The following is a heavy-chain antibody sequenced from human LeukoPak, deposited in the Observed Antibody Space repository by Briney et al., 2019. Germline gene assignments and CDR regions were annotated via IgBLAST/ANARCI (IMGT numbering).Heavy chain of an antibody. Sequence: GGSLRLSCAASGFTFSSSWMNWVRQAPGKGLEWVANIGEDGNEKYYVDSVKGRFTISRDNAKNSLYLQMNSLRAEDTAVYYCARCSGGSTYHSDDYWGQGTLVTVSS. CDR1: GFTFSSSW. J-gene: IGHJ4*02. D-gene: IGHD2-15*01. CDR3: ARCSGGSTYHSDDY. CDR2: IGEDGNEK. V-gene: IGHV3-7*02.